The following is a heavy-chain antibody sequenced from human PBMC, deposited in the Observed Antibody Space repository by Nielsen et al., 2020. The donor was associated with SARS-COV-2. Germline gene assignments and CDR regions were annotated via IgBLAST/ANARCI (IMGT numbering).Heavy chain of an antibody. D-gene: IGHD3-22*01. CDR2: IIPIFGTA. Sequence: SVKVSCKASGGTFSSYAISWVRQAPGQGLEWMGGIIPIFGTANYAQKFQGRVTITADESTSTAYMELSSLRSEDTAVYYCAGSGYSIYYYYYMDVWGKGTTVTVSS. J-gene: IGHJ6*03. V-gene: IGHV1-69*13. CDR1: GGTFSSYA. CDR3: AGSGYSIYYYYYMDV.